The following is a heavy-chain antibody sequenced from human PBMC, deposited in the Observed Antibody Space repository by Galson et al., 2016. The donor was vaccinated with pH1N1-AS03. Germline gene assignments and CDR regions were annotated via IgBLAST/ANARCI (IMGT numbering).Heavy chain of an antibody. D-gene: IGHD4-17*01. Sequence: PALVKPTQTPTLTCTFSGFSLSTSGVGVGWIRQPPGKALEWLALIYWDDDKRYSPSLKSRLTITKDTSKNQVVLTMTNMDPVDTATYYCAQSDYGDYVDYFDYWGQGTLVTVSS. V-gene: IGHV2-5*02. CDR1: GFSLSTSGVG. CDR2: IYWDDDK. J-gene: IGHJ4*02. CDR3: AQSDYGDYVDYFDY.